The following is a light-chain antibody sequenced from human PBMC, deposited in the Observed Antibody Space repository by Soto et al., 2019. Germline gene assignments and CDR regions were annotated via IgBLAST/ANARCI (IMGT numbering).Light chain of an antibody. CDR3: QQYGSPRYT. Sequence: EIVLTQSPGTLSLSPGERATLSCRASQSVSSINLAWFQQEPGQAPRLLIYGASTRATGIPDRFSGSGSGTDFTLTISRLEPDDFAVYYCQQYGSPRYTFGQGTKLEIK. CDR2: GAS. V-gene: IGKV3-20*01. CDR1: QSVSSIN. J-gene: IGKJ2*01.